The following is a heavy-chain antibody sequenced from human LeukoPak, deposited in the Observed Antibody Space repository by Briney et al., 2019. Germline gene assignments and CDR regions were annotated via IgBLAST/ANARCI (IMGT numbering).Heavy chain of an antibody. CDR1: GGSFSGYY. Sequence: PSETLSLTCAVYGGSFSGYYWSWIRQPPGKGLEWIGEINHSGSTNYNPSLKSRVTISVDTSKNQFSLKLSSVTAADTAVYYCARGGRGSVVPAARPIYFDYWGQGTLVTVSS. D-gene: IGHD2-2*02. J-gene: IGHJ4*02. CDR2: INHSGST. CDR3: ARGGRGSVVPAARPIYFDY. V-gene: IGHV4-34*01.